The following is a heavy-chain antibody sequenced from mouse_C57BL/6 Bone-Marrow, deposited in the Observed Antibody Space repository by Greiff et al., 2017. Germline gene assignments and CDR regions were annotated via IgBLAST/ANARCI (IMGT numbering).Heavy chain of an antibody. CDR1: GFSLSTFGMG. CDR2: IWWDDDK. J-gene: IGHJ1*03. Sequence: QVTLKESGPGILQPSQTLSLTCSFSGFSLSTFGMGVGWIRQPSGKGLEWLAHIWWDDDKYYNPALKSRLTISKDTSKNQVFLKIANVDTADTATYYCARNYYDYDGGYFDVWGTGTTVTVSS. CDR3: ARNYYDYDGGYFDV. V-gene: IGHV8-8*01. D-gene: IGHD2-4*01.